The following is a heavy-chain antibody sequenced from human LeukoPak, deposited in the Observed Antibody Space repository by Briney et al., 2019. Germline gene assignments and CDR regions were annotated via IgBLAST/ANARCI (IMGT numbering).Heavy chain of an antibody. V-gene: IGHV4-59*11. CDR2: IYYSGST. J-gene: IGHJ3*02. D-gene: IGHD2-2*02. CDR1: GGSISSHY. Sequence: PSETLSLTCTVSGGSISSHYWSWIRQPPGKGLEWIGYIYYSGSTNYNPSLKSRVTISVDTSKNQFSLKLSSVTAVDTAVYYCARDRYCSSTSCYTDAFDIWGQGTMVTVSS. CDR3: ARDRYCSSTSCYTDAFDI.